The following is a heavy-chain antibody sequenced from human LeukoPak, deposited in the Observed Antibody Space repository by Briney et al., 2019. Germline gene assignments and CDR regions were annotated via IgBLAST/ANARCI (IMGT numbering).Heavy chain of an antibody. CDR2: ISGDGGST. D-gene: IGHD5-24*01. CDR1: GFTFDDYG. J-gene: IGHJ4*02. CDR3: AKAKVEMATIYYFDY. V-gene: IGHV3-43*02. Sequence: GGSLRLSGAASGFTFDDYGMHWVRQAPGKGLEWVSLISGDGGSTYYADSVKGRFTISRDNSKNSLYLQMNSLRTEDTALYYCAKAKVEMATIYYFDYWGQGTLVTVSS.